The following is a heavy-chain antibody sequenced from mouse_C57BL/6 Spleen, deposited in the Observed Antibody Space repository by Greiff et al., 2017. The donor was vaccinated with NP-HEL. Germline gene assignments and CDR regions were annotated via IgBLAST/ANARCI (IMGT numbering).Heavy chain of an antibody. J-gene: IGHJ1*03. CDR1: GFTFSSYA. CDR2: ISDGGSYT. CDR3: ARDYYGSTPISWYFDV. Sequence: EVMLVESGGGLVKPGGSLKLSCAASGFTFSSYAMSWVRQTPEKRLEWVATISDGGSYTYYPDNVKGRFTISRDNAKNNLYLQMSHLKSEDTALYSCARDYYGSTPISWYFDVWGTGTTFTVSS. D-gene: IGHD1-1*01. V-gene: IGHV5-4*01.